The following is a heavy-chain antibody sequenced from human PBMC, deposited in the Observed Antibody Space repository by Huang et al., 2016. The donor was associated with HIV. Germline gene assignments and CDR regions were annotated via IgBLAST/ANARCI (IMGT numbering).Heavy chain of an antibody. Sequence: QLRESGPGLVTPSETLSLTCSASGTSMTSSTFYWGWFRQPPGRGLDWSGSVYFLGNTSYTPSLKSRVTISIDTANKQYSMRLTSVTAADTAVYFCAREVRSVDTDRPDGYYYRGLDVWGQGTTVIVSS. CDR3: AREVRSVDTDRPDGYYYRGLDV. CDR1: GTSMTSSTFY. CDR2: VYFLGNT. J-gene: IGHJ6*02. V-gene: IGHV4-39*02. D-gene: IGHD2-2*03.